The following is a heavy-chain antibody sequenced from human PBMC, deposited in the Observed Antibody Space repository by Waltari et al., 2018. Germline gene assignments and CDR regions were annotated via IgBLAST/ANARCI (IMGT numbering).Heavy chain of an antibody. CDR3: ARVVEQQLVFPY. CDR1: GFTFSSYA. J-gene: IGHJ4*02. V-gene: IGHV3-30-3*01. Sequence: QVQLVESGGGVVQPGRSLRLSCAASGFTFSSYAMHWVRQAPGKGLEWVAVVSYDGSNKYYADSLKGRFTISRDNSKNTLYLQMNSLRAEDTAVYYCARVVEQQLVFPYWGQGTLVTVSS. D-gene: IGHD6-13*01. CDR2: VSYDGSNK.